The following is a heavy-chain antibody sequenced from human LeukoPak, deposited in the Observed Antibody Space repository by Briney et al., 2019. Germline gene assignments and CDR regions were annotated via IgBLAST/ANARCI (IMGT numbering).Heavy chain of an antibody. V-gene: IGHV3-30*04. Sequence: GGSLRLSCAASGFTFSSYAMHWVRQAPGKGLEWVAVISYDGSNKYYADSVKGRFTISRDNSKNTLYLQMNSLRAEDTAVYYCARDIDSSGYYYSAYWGQGTLVTVSS. D-gene: IGHD3-22*01. CDR2: ISYDGSNK. J-gene: IGHJ4*02. CDR1: GFTFSSYA. CDR3: ARDIDSSGYYYSAY.